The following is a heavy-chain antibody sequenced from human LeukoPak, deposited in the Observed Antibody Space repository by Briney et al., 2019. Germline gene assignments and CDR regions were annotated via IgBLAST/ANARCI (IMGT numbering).Heavy chain of an antibody. V-gene: IGHV3-74*01. CDR1: GFTFSSYW. CDR2: INSDGSTT. CDR3: ARRSSGSPPYYFDY. D-gene: IGHD1-26*01. Sequence: GGSLRLSCAASGFTFSSYWMHWGRQAPGKGLVWVSRINSDGSTTNYADSVKGRFTISRDNAKNTLDLQMNSLRAEDTAVYYCARRSSGSPPYYFDYWGQGTLVTVSS. J-gene: IGHJ4*02.